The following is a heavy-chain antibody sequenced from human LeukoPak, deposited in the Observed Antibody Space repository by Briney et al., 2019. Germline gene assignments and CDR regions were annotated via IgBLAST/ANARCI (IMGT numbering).Heavy chain of an antibody. J-gene: IGHJ6*02. CDR2: IYYSGST. Sequence: PSETLSLTCTVSGGSISSGGYYWSWIRQHPGKGLEWIGYIYYSGSTYYNPSLKSRVTISVDTSKNQFSLKLSSVTAADTAVYYCARGYSSSGPHYYYYGMDVWGQGTTVTVSS. V-gene: IGHV4-31*03. CDR3: ARGYSSSGPHYYYYGMDV. D-gene: IGHD6-13*01. CDR1: GGSISSGGYY.